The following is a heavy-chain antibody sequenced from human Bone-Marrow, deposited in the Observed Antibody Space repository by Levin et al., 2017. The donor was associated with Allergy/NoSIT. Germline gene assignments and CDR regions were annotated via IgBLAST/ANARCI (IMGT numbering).Heavy chain of an antibody. V-gene: IGHV3-30*18. CDR3: AKETTVKTATTLDY. CDR2: ISYEGSVK. D-gene: IGHD4-17*01. CDR1: GFTFSNSG. J-gene: IGHJ4*02. Sequence: LSLTCEASGFTFSNSGMQWVRQAPGKGLEWVAVISYEGSVKYYADSVKGRFSISRDNSKNTLYLEMNSLRAEDTAVYYCAKETTVKTATTLDYWGQGTLVTVSS.